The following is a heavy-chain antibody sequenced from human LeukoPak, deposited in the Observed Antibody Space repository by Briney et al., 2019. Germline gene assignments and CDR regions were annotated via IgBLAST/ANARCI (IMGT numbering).Heavy chain of an antibody. J-gene: IGHJ4*02. D-gene: IGHD3-10*01. CDR3: AKDFYGSGSYYFDY. CDR1: GLPIGDFA. CDR2: ISGDGVST. V-gene: IGHV3-23*01. Sequence: GGSLRLSCVASGLPIGDFAMHWVRQAPGQGLEWVSLISGDGVSTFFADSVKGRFTISRDNSKNTLYLQMNSLRAEDTAVYYCAKDFYGSGSYYFDYWGQGTLVTVSS.